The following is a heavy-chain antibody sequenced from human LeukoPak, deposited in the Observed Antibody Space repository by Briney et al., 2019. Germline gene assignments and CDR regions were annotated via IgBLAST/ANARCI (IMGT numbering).Heavy chain of an antibody. CDR3: ARGLGSGSYYGY. CDR1: GYTFTSYY. J-gene: IGHJ4*02. V-gene: IGHV1-46*01. CDR2: INPSGGSA. Sequence: GASVKVSCKASGYTFTSYYIHWVRQAPGRGLEWMGIINPSGGSASYAQKFQGRVTMTRDTSTTTVYMELSSLRSEDTAVYYCARGLGSGSYYGYWGQGTLVTVSS. D-gene: IGHD1-26*01.